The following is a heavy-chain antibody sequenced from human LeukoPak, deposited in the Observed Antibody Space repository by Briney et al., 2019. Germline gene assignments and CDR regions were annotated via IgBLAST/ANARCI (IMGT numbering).Heavy chain of an antibody. Sequence: SETLSFTCTVSGGSISSYYWSWIRQPPGKGLEWIGYIYYSGSTNYNPSLKSRVTISVDTSKNQFSLKLSSVTAADTAVYYCARGRYSYGGAVGDYFDYWGQGTLVTVSS. CDR3: ARGRYSYGGAVGDYFDY. D-gene: IGHD5-18*01. CDR1: GGSISSYY. CDR2: IYYSGST. V-gene: IGHV4-59*01. J-gene: IGHJ4*02.